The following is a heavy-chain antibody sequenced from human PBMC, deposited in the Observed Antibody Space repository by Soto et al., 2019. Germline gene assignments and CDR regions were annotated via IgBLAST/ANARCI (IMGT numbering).Heavy chain of an antibody. CDR2: TYYRSKWYN. D-gene: IGHD3-16*02. CDR3: ARAXPGVYVWGSYRSDAFDI. CDR1: GDSVSSNSAA. Sequence: SQTLSLTCAISGDSVSSNSAAWNWIRQSPSRGLEWLGRTYYRSKWYNDYAVSVKSRITINPDTSKNQFSLQLNSVTPEDTAVYYCARAXPGVYVWGSYRSDAFDIWGQGTMVTVSS. V-gene: IGHV6-1*01. J-gene: IGHJ3*02.